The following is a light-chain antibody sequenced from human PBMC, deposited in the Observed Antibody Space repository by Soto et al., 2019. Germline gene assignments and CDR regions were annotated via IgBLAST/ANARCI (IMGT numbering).Light chain of an antibody. CDR3: PPRFNWPRFT. Sequence: EIVLTQSPATLSLSPGERATLSCRASQSVSSYLAWYQQKPGQAPRLLIYDASNRATGIPARFSGGGSGTEFTITISSLEPEDFEVYYCPPRFNWPRFTFGQGTKLEIK. V-gene: IGKV3-11*01. J-gene: IGKJ2*01. CDR1: QSVSSY. CDR2: DAS.